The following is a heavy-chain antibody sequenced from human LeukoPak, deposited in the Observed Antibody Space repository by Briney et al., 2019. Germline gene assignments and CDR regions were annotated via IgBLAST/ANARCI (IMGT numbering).Heavy chain of an antibody. V-gene: IGHV1-18*04. CDR1: GYTFTGYY. Sequence: ASVKVSCKASGYTFTGYYMHWVRQAPGQGLEWMGWITSYNGHTKYAQRLQGRVTMTTDTSTSTAYMELRSLRSDDTAVYYCARDSGGWLQLPGWFDPWGQGTLVTVSS. J-gene: IGHJ5*02. CDR2: ITSYNGHT. CDR3: ARDSGGWLQLPGWFDP. D-gene: IGHD5-24*01.